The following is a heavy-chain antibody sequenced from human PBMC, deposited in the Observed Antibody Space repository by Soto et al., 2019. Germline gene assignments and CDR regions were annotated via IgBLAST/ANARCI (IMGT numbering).Heavy chain of an antibody. CDR1: GFTFSNYG. CDR2: IWHDGNNK. D-gene: IGHD1-26*01. Sequence: QVQLVESGGGVVQPGRSLRLSGAASGFTFSNYGMHWVRQAPGKGLEWVAIIWHDGNNKYYADSVRGRFIISRDNSKNRLYLQMNSLRAEDTAVYYCASDLVGASDSYGLDVWGQGTPVTVSS. V-gene: IGHV3-33*01. CDR3: ASDLVGASDSYGLDV. J-gene: IGHJ6*02.